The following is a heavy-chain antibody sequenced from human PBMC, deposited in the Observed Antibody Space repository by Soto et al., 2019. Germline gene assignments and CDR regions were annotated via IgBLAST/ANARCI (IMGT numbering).Heavy chain of an antibody. J-gene: IGHJ6*02. V-gene: IGHV4-31*03. CDR2: IYYSGNT. Sequence: LSLTCTVSGGSIRSGGYYWSWVRQNPRRGPEWIGNIYYSGNTYYNPSLKSRLTISVDTSKNQFSLNLSSVTAADTAVYYCARDRLMATAGTARHYFGLDVWGQGTTVTVSS. D-gene: IGHD5-18*01. CDR1: GGSIRSGGYY. CDR3: ARDRLMATAGTARHYFGLDV.